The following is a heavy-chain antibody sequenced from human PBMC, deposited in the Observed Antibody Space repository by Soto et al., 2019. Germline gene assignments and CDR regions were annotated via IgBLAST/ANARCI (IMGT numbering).Heavy chain of an antibody. V-gene: IGHV1-2*04. J-gene: IGHJ6*04. CDR2: INPNSGGT. Sequence: ASVKVSCKASGYTFTGYYMHWVRQAPGQGLEWMGWINPNSGGTNYAQKFQGWVTMTRDTSISTAYMELSRLRSDDTAVYYCARDLHPEYSSSLCLDVWGKGTTVTVSS. CDR1: GYTFTGYY. D-gene: IGHD6-6*01. CDR3: ARDLHPEYSSSLCLDV.